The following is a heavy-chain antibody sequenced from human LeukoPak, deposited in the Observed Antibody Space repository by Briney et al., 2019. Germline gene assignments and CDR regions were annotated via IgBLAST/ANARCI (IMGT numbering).Heavy chain of an antibody. D-gene: IGHD3-22*01. J-gene: IGHJ4*02. Sequence: SETLCLTCAVSGGSISSSNWWSWVRQPPGKGLEWIGEIYHSGSTNYNPSLKSRVTISVDKSKNQFSLKLSSVTAADTAVYYCARLYYYDSSGYNNDYWGQGTLVTVSS. V-gene: IGHV4-4*02. CDR1: GGSISSSNW. CDR3: ARLYYYDSSGYNNDY. CDR2: IYHSGST.